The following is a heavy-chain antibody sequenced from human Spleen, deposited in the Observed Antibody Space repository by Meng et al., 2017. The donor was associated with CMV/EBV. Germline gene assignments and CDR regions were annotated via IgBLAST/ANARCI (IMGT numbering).Heavy chain of an antibody. J-gene: IGHJ6*02. CDR1: GFTFNNYA. Sequence: GGSLRLSCAASGFTFNNYAMSWVRQAPGEGLEWVSIIYSGGSDTYYADSVKGRFTISRDNAKNSLYLQMNSLRAEDTAVYYCASPRRRRSRGTYYYGMDVWGQGTTVTVSS. CDR2: IYSGGSDT. D-gene: IGHD3-10*01. CDR3: ASPRRRRSRGTYYYGMDV. V-gene: IGHV3-23*03.